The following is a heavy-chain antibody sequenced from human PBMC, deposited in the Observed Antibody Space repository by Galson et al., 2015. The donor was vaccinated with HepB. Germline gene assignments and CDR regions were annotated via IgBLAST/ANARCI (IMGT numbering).Heavy chain of an antibody. D-gene: IGHD6-19*01. Sequence: SLRLSCAASGFTFSNYWMHWVRQAPGKGLVWLSHINGDGSSTSYADSVKGRFTISRDNAKNTLYLQMNSLRAEDTAVYYCARGDYSSGWYGVYWGQGTLVTVSS. CDR3: ARGDYSSGWYGVY. CDR2: INGDGSST. CDR1: GFTFSNYW. J-gene: IGHJ4*02. V-gene: IGHV3-74*01.